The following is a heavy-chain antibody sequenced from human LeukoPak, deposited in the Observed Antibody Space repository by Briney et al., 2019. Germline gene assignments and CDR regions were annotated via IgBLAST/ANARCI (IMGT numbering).Heavy chain of an antibody. V-gene: IGHV1-8*01. Sequence: ASVKVSCKASGYTFTGYDMHWVRQATGQGLAWMGWMNPNSGNTGYAQKFQVRVTMTRDTSISTASMELSSLRSEDTAVYYCARATPLAHDAFDIWGQGTMVTVSS. CDR3: ARATPLAHDAFDI. CDR2: MNPNSGNT. J-gene: IGHJ3*02. CDR1: GYTFTGYD.